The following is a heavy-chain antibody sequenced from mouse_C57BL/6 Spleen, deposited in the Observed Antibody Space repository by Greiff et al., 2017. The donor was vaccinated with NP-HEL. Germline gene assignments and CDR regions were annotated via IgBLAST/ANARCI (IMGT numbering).Heavy chain of an antibody. CDR1: GYTFTDYY. V-gene: IGHV1-19*01. J-gene: IGHJ4*01. CDR2: INPYNGGT. CDR3: AKRGERAMDY. Sequence: EVQLQQSGPVLVKPGASVKMSCKASGYTFTDYYMNWVKQSHGKSLEWIGVINPYNGGTSYNQKFKGKATLTVDKSSSTAYMELNSLTSEDSAVYYCAKRGERAMDYWGQGTSVTVSS.